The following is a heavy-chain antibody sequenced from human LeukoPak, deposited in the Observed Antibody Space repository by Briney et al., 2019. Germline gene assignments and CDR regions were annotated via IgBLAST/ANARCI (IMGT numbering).Heavy chain of an antibody. J-gene: IGHJ4*02. V-gene: IGHV4-34*01. D-gene: IGHD4-11*01. CDR1: GGSFSGYY. CDR3: ASNDYSNPKRDYYFDY. CDR2: INHSGST. Sequence: SETLSLTCAFYGGSFSGYYWSWIRQPPGKGLEWIGEINHSGSTNYNPSLKSRVTISVDTSKNQFSLKLSSVTAADTAVYYCASNDYSNPKRDYYFDYWGQGTLVTVSS.